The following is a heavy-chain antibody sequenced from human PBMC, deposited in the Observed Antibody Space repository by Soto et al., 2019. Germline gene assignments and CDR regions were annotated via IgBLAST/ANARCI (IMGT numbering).Heavy chain of an antibody. CDR3: ARAGPGWGVDY. D-gene: IGHD3-16*01. J-gene: IGHJ4*02. CDR1: GGTFSSYT. Sequence: QVQLVQSGAEVKKPGSSVKVSCKASGGTFSSYTISWVRQAPGQGLEWMGRIIPILGIANYAQKFQGRVTITADKSHSKGYMEASSLRSEDTAVDYCARAGPGWGVDYWGQGTLVTGSS. CDR2: IIPILGIA. V-gene: IGHV1-69*02.